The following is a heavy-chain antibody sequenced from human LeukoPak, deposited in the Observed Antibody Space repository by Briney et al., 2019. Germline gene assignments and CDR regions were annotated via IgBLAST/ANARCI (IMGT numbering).Heavy chain of an antibody. J-gene: IGHJ4*02. CDR1: GFTFSSYG. CDR2: IWYDGSDK. V-gene: IGHV3-33*06. CDR3: AKHGDTAMWLDY. Sequence: PGTSLRLSCAASGFTFSSYGMHWVRQAPGKGLEWVAVIWYDGSDKYYADSVKGRFTICRDNSKNTLYLQMNSLRAEDTAVYYCAKHGDTAMWLDYWGQGTLVTVSS. D-gene: IGHD5-18*01.